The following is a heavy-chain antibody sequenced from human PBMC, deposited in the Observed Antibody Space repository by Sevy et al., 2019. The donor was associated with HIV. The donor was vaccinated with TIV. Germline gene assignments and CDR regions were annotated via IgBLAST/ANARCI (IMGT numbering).Heavy chain of an antibody. D-gene: IGHD3-10*01. Sequence: GGSLRLSCAVSGFTFSNHWMTWVRQAPGKGLEWVANIKKDGTDKFYADSVMGRFSISRDNAKDLLYLQMNSLRVEDTAVYYCARDRRVEYGGSDYWGQGTLVTVSS. CDR3: ARDRRVEYGGSDY. CDR2: IKKDGTDK. V-gene: IGHV3-7*03. CDR1: GFTFSNHW. J-gene: IGHJ4*02.